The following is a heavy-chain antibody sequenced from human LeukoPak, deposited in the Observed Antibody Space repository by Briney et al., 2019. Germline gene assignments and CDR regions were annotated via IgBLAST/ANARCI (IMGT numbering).Heavy chain of an antibody. Sequence: GGSLRLSCAVSGFTVSSNYMSWVRQAPGKGLEWISVIFRGGNTYYADSARGRFTISRDNPKNTLYLQMNSLRAEDTAVYYCARRGYTYGCDYWGQGTLVAVSS. CDR2: IFRGGNT. CDR1: GFTVSSNY. J-gene: IGHJ4*02. D-gene: IGHD5-18*01. CDR3: ARRGYTYGCDY. V-gene: IGHV3-53*01.